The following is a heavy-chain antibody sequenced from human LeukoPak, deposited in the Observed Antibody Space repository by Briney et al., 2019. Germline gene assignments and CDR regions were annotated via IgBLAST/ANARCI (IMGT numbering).Heavy chain of an antibody. Sequence: ASVKVSCKASGYTFTGYYMHWVRQAPGQGLEWMGWINPNSGGTNYAQKFQGRVTMTRDTSISTAYMELSRLRSDDTAVYYCARLTAAAPRYFDYWGQGALVTVSS. V-gene: IGHV1-2*02. D-gene: IGHD6-13*01. CDR1: GYTFTGYY. CDR2: INPNSGGT. J-gene: IGHJ4*02. CDR3: ARLTAAAPRYFDY.